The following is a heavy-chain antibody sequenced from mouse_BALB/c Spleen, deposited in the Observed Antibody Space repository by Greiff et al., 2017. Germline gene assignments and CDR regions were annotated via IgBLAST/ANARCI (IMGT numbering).Heavy chain of an antibody. CDR2: ISDGGSYT. CDR3: ASPRYGNYVGYFDV. CDR1: GFTFSDYY. D-gene: IGHD2-10*02. J-gene: IGHJ1*01. Sequence: EVQLVESGGGLVKPGGSLKLSCAASGFTFSDYYMYWVRQTPEKRLEWVATISDGGSYTYYPDSVKGRFTISRDNAKNNLYLQMSSLKSEDTAMYYCASPRYGNYVGYFDVWGAGTTVTVSS. V-gene: IGHV5-4*02.